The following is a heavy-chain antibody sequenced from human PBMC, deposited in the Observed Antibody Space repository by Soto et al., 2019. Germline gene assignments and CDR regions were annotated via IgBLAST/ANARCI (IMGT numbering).Heavy chain of an antibody. CDR1: GYTFTSSG. Sequence: QVQLVQSGAEVKKPGASVKVSCKASGYTFTSSGISWVRQAPGQGLEWMGWISAYNGKTNYAQKLQGRVTMTTDTSTSTADMELRSLRSDDTAVYYCAREPYSQKKGDYYYYGMDVWGQGTTVTVSS. J-gene: IGHJ6*02. CDR2: ISAYNGKT. V-gene: IGHV1-18*01. CDR3: AREPYSQKKGDYYYYGMDV. D-gene: IGHD6-13*01.